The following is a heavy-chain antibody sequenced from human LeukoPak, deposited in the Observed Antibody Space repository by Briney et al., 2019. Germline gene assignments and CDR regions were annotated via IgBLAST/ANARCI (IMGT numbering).Heavy chain of an antibody. V-gene: IGHV1-69*01. CDR3: ARDLVVVVAATIHYYYGMDV. CDR2: IIPIFGTA. CDR1: GGTFISYA. J-gene: IGHJ6*02. Sequence: SVKVSCKASGGTFISYAISWVRQAPGQGLEWMGGIIPIFGTANYAQKFQGRVTITADEPTSTAYMELSSLRSEDTAVYYCARDLVVVVAATIHYYYGMDVWGQGTTVTVSS. D-gene: IGHD2-15*01.